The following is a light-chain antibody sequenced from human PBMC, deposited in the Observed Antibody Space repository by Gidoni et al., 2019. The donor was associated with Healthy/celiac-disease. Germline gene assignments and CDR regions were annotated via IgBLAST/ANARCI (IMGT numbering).Light chain of an antibody. V-gene: IGKV3-20*01. CDR1: QSVSSSY. Sequence: IVLTQSPGTLSLSPGETATLSCSASQSVSSSYLAWYQQKPGQAPRLLIYGASSRDTGIPDRFSGSGSGTDFTLTISRLEPEDFAVYYCQQYGSSPWTFGQGTKVEIK. J-gene: IGKJ1*01. CDR2: GAS. CDR3: QQYGSSPWT.